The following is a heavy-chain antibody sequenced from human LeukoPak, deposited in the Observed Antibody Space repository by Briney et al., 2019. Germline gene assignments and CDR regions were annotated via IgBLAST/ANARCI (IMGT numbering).Heavy chain of an antibody. Sequence: GGSLRLSCAASGFTFSSYRMNWVRQAPGKGLEWVSSISSSSSYIYYADSVKGRFTISKDNDKNSLYLQMSSLRAEETAVYYCATLGSDYEQLFDYWGQGTLVTVSS. CDR2: ISSSSSYI. J-gene: IGHJ4*02. CDR3: ATLGSDYEQLFDY. CDR1: GFTFSSYR. V-gene: IGHV3-21*01. D-gene: IGHD5-12*01.